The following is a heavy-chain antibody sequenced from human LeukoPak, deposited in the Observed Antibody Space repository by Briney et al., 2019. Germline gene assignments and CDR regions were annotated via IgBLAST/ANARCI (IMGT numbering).Heavy chain of an antibody. V-gene: IGHV4-59*10. J-gene: IGHJ4*02. CDR3: ASLSSGGRPY. CDR2: IYTSGST. CDR1: GGSFSGYY. D-gene: IGHD3-16*01. Sequence: SETLSLTCAVYGGSFSGYYWSWIRQPAGKGLEWIGRIYTSGSTNYNPSLKSRVTMSVDTSKNQFSLKLSSVIAADTAVYYCASLSSGGRPYWGQGTLVTVSS.